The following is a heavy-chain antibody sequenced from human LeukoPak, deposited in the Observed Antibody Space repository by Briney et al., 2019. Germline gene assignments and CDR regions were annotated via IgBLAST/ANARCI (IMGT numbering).Heavy chain of an antibody. CDR1: GSTFSNYA. V-gene: IGHV3-23*01. CDR3: AKEITLTTAYFDY. J-gene: IGHJ4*02. D-gene: IGHD4-17*01. CDR2: VSGSGATT. Sequence: GGSLRLSCAASGSTFSNYAMRWVRQDPGKGLAWVSTVSGSGATTYYADSVKGRFTISRDNSKNTLYLQMSSLRVDDTAVYYCAKEITLTTAYFDYWGQGTLVTVSS.